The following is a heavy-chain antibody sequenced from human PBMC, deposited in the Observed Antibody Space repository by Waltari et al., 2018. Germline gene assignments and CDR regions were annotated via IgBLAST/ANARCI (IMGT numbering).Heavy chain of an antibody. D-gene: IGHD2-15*01. CDR1: GYSISSGYY. CDR3: AGPYTATRGVWFDP. J-gene: IGHJ5*02. V-gene: IGHV4-38-2*02. CDR2: IYHSGST. Sequence: QVQLQESGPGLVKPSETLSLPCTVSGYSISSGYYWGWIRQPPGKGLEWIGSIYHSGSTYYNPSLKSRVTISVDTSKNQFSLKLSSVTAADTAVYYCAGPYTATRGVWFDPWGQGTLVTVSS.